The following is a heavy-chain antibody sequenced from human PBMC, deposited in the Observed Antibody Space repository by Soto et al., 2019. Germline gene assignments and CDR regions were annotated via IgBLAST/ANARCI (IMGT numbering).Heavy chain of an antibody. CDR2: IVLGNGNT. CDR1: GFTFSSSA. J-gene: IGHJ5*02. V-gene: IGHV1-58*01. D-gene: IGHD6-19*01. Sequence: QMHLVQSGPEVKRPGTSLKVSCKASGFTFSSSAVQWVRQARGPPLEWIGWIVLGNGNTNYAQKFQQRVSIPRDMSTSTAYMEVRSLTYEDTAVYYCATRIGNIGWYWLDTWGQGTLFTVSS. CDR3: ATRIGNIGWYWLDT.